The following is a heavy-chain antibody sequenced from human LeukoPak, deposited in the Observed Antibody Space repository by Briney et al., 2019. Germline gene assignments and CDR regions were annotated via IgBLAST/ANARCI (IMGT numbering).Heavy chain of an antibody. CDR1: GFTFSYYE. D-gene: IGHD6-19*01. CDR2: IDSRGSTI. J-gene: IGHJ4*02. V-gene: IGHV3-48*03. CDR3: AKAVAQYSGGWYDY. Sequence: PGGSLRLSCAASGFTFSYYEMNWVRQAPGKGLEWVSYIDSRGSTIYYADSVKGRFTISRDNGKNALYLQMNSLRAEDTAVYYCAKAVAQYSGGWYDYWGQGTLVTVSS.